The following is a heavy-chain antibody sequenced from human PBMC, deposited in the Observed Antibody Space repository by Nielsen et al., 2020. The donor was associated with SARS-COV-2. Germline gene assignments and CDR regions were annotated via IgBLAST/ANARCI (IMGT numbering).Heavy chain of an antibody. CDR3: AARIVGAPYYGMDV. CDR1: GGTFSSYA. J-gene: IGHJ6*02. D-gene: IGHD1-26*01. Sequence: SVKVSCKASGGTFSSYAISWVRQAPGQGLEWMGGIIPIFGTANYAQKFQGRVTITADESTSTAYMELSSLRSEDTAVYYCAARIVGAPYYGMDVWGQGTTVTVSS. CDR2: IIPIFGTA. V-gene: IGHV1-69*13.